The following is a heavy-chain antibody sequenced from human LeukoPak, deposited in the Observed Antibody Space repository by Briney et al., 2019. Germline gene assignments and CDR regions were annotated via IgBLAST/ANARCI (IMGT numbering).Heavy chain of an antibody. J-gene: IGHJ4*02. CDR1: GYTFTDYY. D-gene: IGHD6-19*01. CDR2: VDPEDGET. Sequence: ASVKVSCKASGYTFTDYYMHWVQQAPGKGLEWMGRVDPEDGETIYAEKFQGRVTITADTSTDTAYMELSSLRAEDTAVYYCASPTVAGFFDYWGQGTLVTVSS. CDR3: ASPTVAGFFDY. V-gene: IGHV1-69-2*01.